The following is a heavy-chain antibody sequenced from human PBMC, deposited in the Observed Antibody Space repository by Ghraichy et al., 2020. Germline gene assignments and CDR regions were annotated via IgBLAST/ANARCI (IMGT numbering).Heavy chain of an antibody. CDR3: ARGGGYHYGMDV. CDR2: IYESGST. Sequence: SETLSLTCSVSGGSIRSAYWSWIRQPPGKGLEWIGYIYESGSTNFNPSLQSRGTISIDTSKKQFSLKLSSVTAADTAVYYCARGGGYHYGMDVWGQGTTVTVSS. V-gene: IGHV4-59*01. CDR1: GGSIRSAY. D-gene: IGHD3-10*01. J-gene: IGHJ6*02.